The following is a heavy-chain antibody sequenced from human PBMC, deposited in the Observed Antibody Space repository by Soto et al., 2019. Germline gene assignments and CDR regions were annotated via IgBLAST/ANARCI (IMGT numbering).Heavy chain of an antibody. D-gene: IGHD2-15*01. V-gene: IGHV4-39*01. Sequence: QLQLQESGPGLVKPSETLSLTCTVSGGSISSSSYYWGWIRQPPGQGLEWIGSIYYSGRTYYNPSLKSRVTISVDTSKCQFCLMLRSVASADTAVYYCARVFGGFAAYCSGGSCFLDYWGQGTLVSVSS. CDR1: GGSISSSSYY. CDR2: IYYSGRT. J-gene: IGHJ4*02. CDR3: ARVFGGFAAYCSGGSCFLDY.